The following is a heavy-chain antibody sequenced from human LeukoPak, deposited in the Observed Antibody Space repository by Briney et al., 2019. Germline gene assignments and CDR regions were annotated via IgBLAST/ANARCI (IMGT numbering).Heavy chain of an antibody. Sequence: ASVKVSCKASGYTFTSYGISWVRQAPGQGLEWMGWISAYNGNTNYAQKLQGRVTMTTDTSTSTAYMELRSLRSDDTAVYYCARKTYCSGGRCYGENWFDPWGQGTLVTVSS. V-gene: IGHV1-18*01. CDR3: ARKTYCSGGRCYGENWFDP. J-gene: IGHJ5*02. CDR2: ISAYNGNT. D-gene: IGHD2-15*01. CDR1: GYTFTSYG.